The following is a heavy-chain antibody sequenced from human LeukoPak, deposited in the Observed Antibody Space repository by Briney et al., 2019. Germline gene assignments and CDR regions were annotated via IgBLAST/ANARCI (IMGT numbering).Heavy chain of an antibody. V-gene: IGHV4-39*07. CDR2: IYYSGST. J-gene: IGHJ5*02. CDR3: ARLEYSRSWYASNWFDP. D-gene: IGHD6-13*01. Sequence: SETLSLTCTVSGGSISSSSYYWGWLRQPPGKGLEWIVSIYYSGSTYYSPSLKSRVTISVDTSKNQISLKLSSVTAAETAVYYCARLEYSRSWYASNWFDPWGQGTLVTVSS. CDR1: GGSISSSSYY.